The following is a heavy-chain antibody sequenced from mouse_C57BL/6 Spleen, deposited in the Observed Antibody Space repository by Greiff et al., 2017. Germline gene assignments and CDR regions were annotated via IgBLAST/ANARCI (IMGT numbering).Heavy chain of an antibody. CDR1: GFTFSDYG. D-gene: IGHD2-4*01. CDR2: ISSGSSTI. J-gene: IGHJ2*01. V-gene: IGHV5-17*01. CDR3: ARGDYDYFGY. Sequence: DVQLVESGGGLVKPGASLKLSCAASGFTFSDYGMHWVRQAPEKGLEWVAYISSGSSTIYYADTVKGRFTISRDNAKNTLFLQMTSLRSEDTAMYYCARGDYDYFGYWGQGTTLTVSS.